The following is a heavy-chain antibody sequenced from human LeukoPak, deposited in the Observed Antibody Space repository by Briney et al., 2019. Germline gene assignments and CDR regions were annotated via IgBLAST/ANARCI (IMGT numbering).Heavy chain of an antibody. V-gene: IGHV1-46*01. CDR2: INPSGGST. D-gene: IGHD3-10*01. J-gene: IGHJ6*02. Sequence: GASVKVSCKASGYTFTSYYMHWVRQAPGQGLEWMGIINPSGGSTSYAQKFQGRVTMTRDTSTSTVYMELSSLRSEDTAVYYCARDKDVLLWFGESVYYYYGMDVWGQGTTVAVPS. CDR1: GYTFTSYY. CDR3: ARDKDVLLWFGESVYYYYGMDV.